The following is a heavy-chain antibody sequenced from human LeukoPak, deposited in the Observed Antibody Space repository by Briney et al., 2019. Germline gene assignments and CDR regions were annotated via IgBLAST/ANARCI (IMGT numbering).Heavy chain of an antibody. J-gene: IGHJ4*02. CDR1: GFTFDIYG. D-gene: IGHD2-15*01. CDR3: ARDRMGGNFDY. V-gene: IGHV3-48*01. CDR2: ITGGSNTI. Sequence: PGGSLRLSCAASGFTFDIYGMNWVRQAPGKGLEWVSFITGGSNTIYYADSVKGRFTISRDNARNSLYLQRNSLRVDDTAVYYCARDRMGGNFDYWGQGTLVTVSS.